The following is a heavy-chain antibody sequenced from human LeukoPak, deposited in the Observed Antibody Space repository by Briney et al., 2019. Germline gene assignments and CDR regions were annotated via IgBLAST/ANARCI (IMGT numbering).Heavy chain of an antibody. CDR3: AKEHWLTHGPYYGMDV. J-gene: IGHJ6*02. V-gene: IGHV3-23*01. Sequence: GGSLRLSCAASGFSFSSYAMSWVRQAPGKGLEWVSSITGSGDVTYYADSVKGRFTISRDNSKNTLYLQMNSLRAEDTAVYYCAKEHWLTHGPYYGMDVWGQGTTVTVSS. D-gene: IGHD6-19*01. CDR1: GFSFSSYA. CDR2: ITGSGDVT.